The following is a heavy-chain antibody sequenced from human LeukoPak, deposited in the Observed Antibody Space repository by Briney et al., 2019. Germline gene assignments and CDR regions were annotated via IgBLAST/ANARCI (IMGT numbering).Heavy chain of an antibody. V-gene: IGHV4-39*07. CDR1: GDSISSSSSY. D-gene: IGHD3-3*01. J-gene: IGHJ4*02. CDR2: IYYSGST. Sequence: SETLSLTCTVSGDSISSSSSYWGWIRQPPGKGLEWIGSIYYSGSTYYNSSLKSRVTISVDTSKNQFSLKLSSVTAADTAVYYCASKDDFWSGPGGWGQGTLVTVSS. CDR3: ASKDDFWSGPGG.